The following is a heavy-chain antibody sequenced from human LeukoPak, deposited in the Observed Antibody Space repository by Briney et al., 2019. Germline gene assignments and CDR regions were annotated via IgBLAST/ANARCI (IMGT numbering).Heavy chain of an antibody. D-gene: IGHD6-13*01. CDR3: AKDGSSGIAAAADAFDI. J-gene: IGHJ3*02. CDR2: ISGGGATS. CDR1: GFTFSSYE. V-gene: IGHV3-23*01. Sequence: PGGSLRLSCAASGFTFSSYEMNWVRQAPGQGLEWVSAISGGGATSYYADSVEGRFTISRDISKNTLYLQMNSLRAEDTAVYYCAKDGSSGIAAAADAFDIWGQGTMVTVSS.